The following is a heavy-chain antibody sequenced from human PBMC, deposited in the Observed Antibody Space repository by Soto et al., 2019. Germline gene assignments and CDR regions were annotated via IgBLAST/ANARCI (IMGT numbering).Heavy chain of an antibody. V-gene: IGHV3-30-3*01. CDR2: ISYDGSTK. D-gene: IGHD3-16*02. Sequence: QVQLVEYGGGVVQPGRYLRLSCAASGLTFSSYAMHWVRQAPGKGLEWVAVISYDGSTKYYADSVKGRFTISRDNSKITLYLQMNSVRAEDTAVYYCARADDYVWGSYRWWDIWGQGTMVTVSS. J-gene: IGHJ3*02. CDR3: ARADDYVWGSYRWWDI. CDR1: GLTFSSYA.